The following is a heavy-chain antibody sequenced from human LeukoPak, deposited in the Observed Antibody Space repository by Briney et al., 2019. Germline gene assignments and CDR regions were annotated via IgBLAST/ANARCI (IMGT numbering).Heavy chain of an antibody. CDR3: AREGTVRWFDP. CDR2: IYHSGCT. J-gene: IGHJ5*02. D-gene: IGHD1-14*01. V-gene: IGHV4-38-2*02. CDR1: NYSISSGSY. Sequence: SETLSLTCIVSNYSISSGSYWTWIRQPPGRGLEWIGGIYHSGCTFYNPSLKSRVTISVDTSKNEFSLKLNSVTAADTALYYCAREGTVRWFDPWGQGTLVTVSS.